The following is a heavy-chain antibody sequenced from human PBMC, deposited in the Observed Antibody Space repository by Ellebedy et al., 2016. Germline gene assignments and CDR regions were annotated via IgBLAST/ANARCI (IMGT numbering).Heavy chain of an antibody. CDR3: ARGVGSGWFDP. J-gene: IGHJ5*02. V-gene: IGHV3-30*14. CDR2: ISYDGSNK. Sequence: GESLKISCAASGFTFSSYAMHWVRQAPGKGLEWVAVISYDGSNKYYADSVKGRFTISRDNSKNTLYLQMNSLRAEDTAVYYCARGVGSGWFDPWGQGTLVTVSS. CDR1: GFTFSSYA. D-gene: IGHD2-15*01.